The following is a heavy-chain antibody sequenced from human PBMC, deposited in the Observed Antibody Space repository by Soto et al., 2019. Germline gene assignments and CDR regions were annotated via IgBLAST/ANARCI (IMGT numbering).Heavy chain of an antibody. V-gene: IGHV3-7*05. D-gene: IGHD2-2*01. CDR2: IKLDGSEK. Sequence: PGGSLRLSCASSGFTFSNYWMNWVRQAPGKGLEWVAKIKLDGSEKYYVDSVKGRFTISRDNAKNSLYLQMNSLRAEDTAVYYCAKEGYCSSTSCRNFDYWGQGTLVTVSS. CDR1: GFTFSNYW. J-gene: IGHJ4*02. CDR3: AKEGYCSSTSCRNFDY.